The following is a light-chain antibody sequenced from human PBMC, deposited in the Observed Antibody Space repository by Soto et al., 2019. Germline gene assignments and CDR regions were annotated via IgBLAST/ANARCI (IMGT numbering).Light chain of an antibody. CDR2: VAS. V-gene: IGKV3-20*01. Sequence: EMVLTQSPGTLSLSPGERATLSFRASQNINRYLSCYHHRPGQAPRLLIYVASNSATGIPVRFSGSGPRTDFTITISGLEPEAFAVYYCQQYGSSSITFGQGTRLEIK. J-gene: IGKJ5*01. CDR1: QNINRY. CDR3: QQYGSSSIT.